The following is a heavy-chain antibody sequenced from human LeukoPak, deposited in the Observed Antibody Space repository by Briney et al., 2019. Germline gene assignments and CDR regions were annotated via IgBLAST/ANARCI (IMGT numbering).Heavy chain of an antibody. V-gene: IGHV5-51*01. CDR1: GYSFTSYW. CDR3: ARGYCSGGSCYGHTFDI. CDR2: IYPGDSDT. Sequence: ESLKISCKGSGYSFTSYWIGWVRQMPGKGLEWMGIIYPGDSDTRYSPSFQGQVTISADKSISTAYLQWSSLKASDTAMYYCARGYCSGGSCYGHTFDIWGQGTMVTVSS. J-gene: IGHJ3*02. D-gene: IGHD2-15*01.